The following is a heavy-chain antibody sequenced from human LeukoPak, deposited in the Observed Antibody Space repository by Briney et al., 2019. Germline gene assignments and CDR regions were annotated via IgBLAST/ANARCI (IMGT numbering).Heavy chain of an antibody. CDR2: IYSGGST. J-gene: IGHJ6*02. CDR1: GFTFTNYD. V-gene: IGHV3-66*01. Sequence: PGGSLRLSCVVSGFTFTNYDMNWVRQAPGKGLEWVSVIYSGGSTYYADSVKGRFTISRDNSKNTLYLQMNSLRAEDTAVYYCARAPGAYYYYGMDVWGQGTTVTVSS. D-gene: IGHD3-10*01. CDR3: ARAPGAYYYYGMDV.